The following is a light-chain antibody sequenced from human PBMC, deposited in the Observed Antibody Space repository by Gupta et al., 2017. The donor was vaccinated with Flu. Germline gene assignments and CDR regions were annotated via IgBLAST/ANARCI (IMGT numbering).Light chain of an antibody. Sequence: QSVLTPPPSVSAAPGQQVTISCSGSRSNIGTNYVSWYPHLPGTAPKLLIYENSRPHSATPARFSGSKSATTATVTNTRLQAGEEADYYCDTADSSRSVWVFGGGTKLTVL. CDR3: DTADSSRSVWV. CDR1: RSNIGTNY. V-gene: IGLV1-51*01. J-gene: IGLJ3*02. CDR2: ENS.